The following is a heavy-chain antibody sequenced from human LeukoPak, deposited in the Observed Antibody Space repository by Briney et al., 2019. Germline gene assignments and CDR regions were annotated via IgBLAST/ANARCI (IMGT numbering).Heavy chain of an antibody. V-gene: IGHV3-48*03. D-gene: IGHD6-6*01. CDR1: GFTFSSYA. CDR3: ARVRMSIMDV. J-gene: IGHJ6*02. Sequence: PGWSLRLSCAASGFTFSSYAMSWVRQAPGRGLEWVSYISTTGSAIYYADSLKGRFTISRDNAKNSVYLQMNSLRAEETGIYYCARVRMSIMDVWGQGTTVTVSS. CDR2: ISTTGSAI.